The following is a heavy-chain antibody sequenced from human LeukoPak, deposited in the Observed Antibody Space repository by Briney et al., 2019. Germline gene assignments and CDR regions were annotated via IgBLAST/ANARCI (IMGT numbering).Heavy chain of an antibody. CDR1: GFTFSSYA. V-gene: IGHV3-30-3*01. CDR2: ISYDGSNK. Sequence: PGGSLRLSCAASGFTFSSYAMHWVRQAPGKGLEWVAVISYDGSNKYYADSVKGRFTISRDNSKNTLYLQMNSLRAEDTAVYYCARRYDYENDYWGQGTLVTVSS. J-gene: IGHJ4*02. D-gene: IGHD4-17*01. CDR3: ARRYDYENDY.